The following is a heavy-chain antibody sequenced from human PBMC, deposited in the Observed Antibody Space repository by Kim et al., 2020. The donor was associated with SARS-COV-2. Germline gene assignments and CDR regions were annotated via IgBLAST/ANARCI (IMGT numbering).Heavy chain of an antibody. CDR1: GFTFSSYA. CDR2: ISSNGGST. J-gene: IGHJ4*02. Sequence: GGSLRLSCAASGFTFSSYAMHWVRQAPVKGLEYVSAISSNGGSTYYANSVKGRFTISRDNSKNTLYLQMGSLRAEDMAVYYCARGLLTTVTTLDYWGQGTLVTVSS. D-gene: IGHD4-17*01. V-gene: IGHV3-64*01. CDR3: ARGLLTTVTTLDY.